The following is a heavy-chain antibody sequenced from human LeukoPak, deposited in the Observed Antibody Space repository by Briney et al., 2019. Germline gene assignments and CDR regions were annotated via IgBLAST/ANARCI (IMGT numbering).Heavy chain of an antibody. Sequence: GGSLRLSCAASGFTFSSYGMSWVRQAPGKGLEWFSAISGSGGSTYYADSVKGRFTISRDNSKNTLYLQMNSLRAEDTAIYYCAKGKRDQLLLCAFDIWGRGTMVTVSS. J-gene: IGHJ3*02. CDR3: AKGKRDQLLLCAFDI. D-gene: IGHD2-2*01. CDR1: GFTFSSYG. V-gene: IGHV3-23*01. CDR2: ISGSGGST.